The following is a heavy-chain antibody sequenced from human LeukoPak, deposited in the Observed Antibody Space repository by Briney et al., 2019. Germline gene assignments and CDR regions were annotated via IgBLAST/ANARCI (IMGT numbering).Heavy chain of an antibody. CDR2: IYPGDSDT. J-gene: IGHJ6*02. Sequence: GESLKISCKGSGYSFTSYWIGWVRQMPGKGLEWMGIIYPGDSDTRYSPSFQGQVTISADKSISTAYLQWSSLKASDTAMYYCARLPSYYDILTGYYLVGYYGMDVWGQGTTVTVSS. CDR1: GYSFTSYW. D-gene: IGHD3-9*01. CDR3: ARLPSYYDILTGYYLVGYYGMDV. V-gene: IGHV5-51*01.